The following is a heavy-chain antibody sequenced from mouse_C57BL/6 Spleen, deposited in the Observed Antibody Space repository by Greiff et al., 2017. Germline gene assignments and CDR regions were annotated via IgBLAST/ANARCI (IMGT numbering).Heavy chain of an antibody. D-gene: IGHD2-2*01. Sequence: QVHVKQSGAELVKPGASVKLSCKASGYTFTSYWMHWVKQRPGRGLEWIGRIDPNSGGTKYNEKFKSKATLTVDKPSSTAYMQLSSLTSEDSAVYYCARFDYPYGYDRDYAMDYWGQGTSVTVSS. V-gene: IGHV1-72*01. CDR1: GYTFTSYW. J-gene: IGHJ4*01. CDR3: ARFDYPYGYDRDYAMDY. CDR2: IDPNSGGT.